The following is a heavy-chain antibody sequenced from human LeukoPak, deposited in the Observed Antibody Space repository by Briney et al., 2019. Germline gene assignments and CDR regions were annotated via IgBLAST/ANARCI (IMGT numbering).Heavy chain of an antibody. J-gene: IGHJ6*04. D-gene: IGHD1/OR15-1a*01. CDR3: ARGARTGTNYYYHMDV. CDR1: GFTFHNAW. V-gene: IGHV3-30*03. Sequence: PGGSLRLSCAASGFTFHNAWMTWVRQLPGQGLEWVAVISNDGSNKYYADSAEGRFTISRGNSKNPLYLQMNSLRAEDTAVYYCARGARTGTNYYYHMDVWGKGTTVTVSS. CDR2: ISNDGSNK.